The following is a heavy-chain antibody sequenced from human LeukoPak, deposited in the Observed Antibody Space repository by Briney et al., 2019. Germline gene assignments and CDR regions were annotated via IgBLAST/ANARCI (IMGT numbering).Heavy chain of an antibody. CDR2: IYYSGST. D-gene: IGHD1-26*01. J-gene: IGHJ1*01. Sequence: PSGTLSLTCTVSGGSISSAVYSWSWIRQHPGKGLEWIGSIYYSGSTSSNPSLKSRLTISEDTSKNQFSLNLTSVTAADTAVYYCARVERYHEYFQHWGQGTLVTVSS. CDR3: ARVERYHEYFQH. CDR1: GGSISSAVYS. V-gene: IGHV4-31*03.